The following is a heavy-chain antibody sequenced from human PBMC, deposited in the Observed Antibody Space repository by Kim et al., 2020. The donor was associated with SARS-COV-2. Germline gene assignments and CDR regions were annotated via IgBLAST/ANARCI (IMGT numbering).Heavy chain of an antibody. J-gene: IGHJ5*02. CDR3: ARVVNIRGMKDWFDP. V-gene: IGHV3-11*05. CDR1: GFTFSDYY. Sequence: GGSLRLSCAASGFTFSDYYMSWIRQAPGKGLEWVSYISSSSSYTNYADSVKGRFTISRDNAKNSLYLQMNSLRAEDTAVYYCARVVNIRGMKDWFDPWGQGTLVTVSS. D-gene: IGHD1-1*01. CDR2: ISSSSSYT.